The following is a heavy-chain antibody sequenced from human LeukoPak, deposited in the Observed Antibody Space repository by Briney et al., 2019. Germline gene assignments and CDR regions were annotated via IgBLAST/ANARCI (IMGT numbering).Heavy chain of an antibody. Sequence: GGSLRLSCAASGFTFSNAWMSWVRQAPGKGLEWVGRIKSKTDGGTTDYAAPVKGRFTISRDDSKNTLYLQMNSLKTEDTAVYYCTTDGIVVVVAATDYWGQETMVTVSS. CDR1: GFTFSNAW. D-gene: IGHD2-15*01. V-gene: IGHV3-15*01. CDR2: IKSKTDGGTT. CDR3: TTDGIVVVVAATDY. J-gene: IGHJ4*02.